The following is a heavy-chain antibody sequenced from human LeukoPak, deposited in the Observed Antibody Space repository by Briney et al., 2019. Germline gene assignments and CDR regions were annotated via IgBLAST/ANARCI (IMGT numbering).Heavy chain of an antibody. CDR3: ARDAGWGYYDL. J-gene: IGHJ4*02. D-gene: IGHD1-26*01. CDR2: IDKHGFGK. CDR1: GFTFSTSW. V-gene: IGHV3-7*01. Sequence: GGSLRLSCVASGFTFSTSWATWVRQAPGKGLEWVANIDKHGFGKYYVDSVRGRFAISRDYASNSVFLQMDSLRAEDTSVYYCARDAGWGYYDLWGQGTPVTVSS.